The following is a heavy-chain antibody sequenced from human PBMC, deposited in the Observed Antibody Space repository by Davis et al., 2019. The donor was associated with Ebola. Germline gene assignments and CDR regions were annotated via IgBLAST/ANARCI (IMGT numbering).Heavy chain of an antibody. J-gene: IGHJ6*02. Sequence: SVKVSCKASGGTFSSYAISWVRQAPGQGLEWMGRIIPILGIANYAQKFQGRVTITADKSTSTAYMELSSLRSEDTAVYYCARDRSDIVVVPAAIFSPKYYYGMDVWGQGTTVTVSS. V-gene: IGHV1-69*04. D-gene: IGHD2-2*02. CDR1: GGTFSSYA. CDR3: ARDRSDIVVVPAAIFSPKYYYGMDV. CDR2: IIPILGIA.